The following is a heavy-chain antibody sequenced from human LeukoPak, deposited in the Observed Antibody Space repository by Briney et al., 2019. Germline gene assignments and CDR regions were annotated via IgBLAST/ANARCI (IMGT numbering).Heavy chain of an antibody. CDR1: GFTFSDYY. J-gene: IGHJ4*02. Sequence: PGGSLRLSCAASGFTFSDYYMSWIRQAPGKGLEWVSYISSSGSTIYYADSVKGRFTISRDNAKNSLYLQMNSLRAEDTAVYYCARRGHPYDSSGYYQIPPDYWGQGTLVTVSS. V-gene: IGHV3-11*04. D-gene: IGHD3-22*01. CDR2: ISSSGSTI. CDR3: ARRGHPYDSSGYYQIPPDY.